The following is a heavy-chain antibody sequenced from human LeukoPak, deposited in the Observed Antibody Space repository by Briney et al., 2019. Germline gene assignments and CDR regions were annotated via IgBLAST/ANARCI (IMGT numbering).Heavy chain of an antibody. J-gene: IGHJ4*02. D-gene: IGHD6-19*01. CDR3: ARGRSIAVAGRNIAPLDNDY. CDR2: INPNSGGT. Sequence: ASVKVSCKASGYTFTGYYMHWVRQAPGQGLEWMGWINPNSGGTNYARKFQGRVTMTRDTSISTAYMELSRLRSDDTAVYYCARGRSIAVAGRNIAPLDNDYWGQGTLVTVSS. CDR1: GYTFTGYY. V-gene: IGHV1-2*02.